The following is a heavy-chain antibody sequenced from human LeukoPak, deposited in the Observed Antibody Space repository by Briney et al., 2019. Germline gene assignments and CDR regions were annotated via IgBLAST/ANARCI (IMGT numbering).Heavy chain of an antibody. D-gene: IGHD6-13*01. J-gene: IGHJ2*01. CDR2: IYYSGST. Sequence: SETLSLTCTVSGGSISSGGYYWSWIRQHPGKGLEWIGYIYYSGSTYYNPSLKSRVTISVDTSKNQFSLRLSSVTAADTAVYYRARQSYGYSSSWYAHRWYFDLWGRGTLVTVSS. V-gene: IGHV4-31*03. CDR1: GGSISSGGYY. CDR3: ARQSYGYSSSWYAHRWYFDL.